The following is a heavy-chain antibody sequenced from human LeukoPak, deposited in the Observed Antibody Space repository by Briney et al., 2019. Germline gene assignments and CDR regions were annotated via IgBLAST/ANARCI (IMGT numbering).Heavy chain of an antibody. Sequence: PSETLSLTCAVYGGSFSGYYWSWIRQPPGKGLEWIGEINHSGSTNYNPSLKSRVTISVDTSKNQFSLKLSSVTAADTAVYYCARGEDIVATFRFDYWGQGTLVTVSS. CDR2: INHSGST. CDR1: GGSFSGYY. CDR3: ARGEDIVATFRFDY. V-gene: IGHV4-34*01. J-gene: IGHJ4*02. D-gene: IGHD5-12*01.